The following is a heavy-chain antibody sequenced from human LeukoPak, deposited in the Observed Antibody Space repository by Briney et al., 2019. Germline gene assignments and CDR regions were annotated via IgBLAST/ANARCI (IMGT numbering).Heavy chain of an antibody. V-gene: IGHV3-74*01. CDR3: ARGLAVAGTGFDY. Sequence: PGGSLRLSCAASGFTFSSYWMHWVRQAPGKGLVWVSRINSDGSSTSYADSVKGRFTISRDNSKKTLYLQMNSLRAEDTAVYYCARGLAVAGTGFDYWGQGTLVTVSS. J-gene: IGHJ4*02. CDR2: INSDGSST. CDR1: GFTFSSYW. D-gene: IGHD6-19*01.